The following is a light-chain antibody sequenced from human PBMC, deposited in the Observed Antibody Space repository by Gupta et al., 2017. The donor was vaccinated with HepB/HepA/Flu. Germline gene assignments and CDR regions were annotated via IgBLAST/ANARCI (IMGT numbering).Light chain of an antibody. CDR1: QSVSRNY. CDR3: QQYGNAPAT. V-gene: IGKV3-20*01. CDR2: DAS. J-gene: IGKJ2*01. Sequence: DIVLTQSPGTLSLSPGERATLSCRASQSVSRNYLAWYQQKPGQAPRLLIYDASSRASGIPDRFTGSGSGTDFTLIISRLEPEDFAVYFCQQYGNAPATFGQGTKLKIK.